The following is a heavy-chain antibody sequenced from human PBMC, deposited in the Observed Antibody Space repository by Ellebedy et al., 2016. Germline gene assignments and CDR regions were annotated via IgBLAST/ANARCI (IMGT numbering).Heavy chain of an antibody. D-gene: IGHD1-26*01. Sequence: GGSLRLSXAASGFTFDDYAMHWVRQAPGKGLEWVSGISWNSGSIGYADSVKGRFTISRDNAKNSLYLQMNSLRAEDTALYYCLGSYYDYYYYMDVWGKGTTVTVSS. CDR3: LGSYYDYYYYMDV. J-gene: IGHJ6*03. CDR2: ISWNSGSI. CDR1: GFTFDDYA. V-gene: IGHV3-9*01.